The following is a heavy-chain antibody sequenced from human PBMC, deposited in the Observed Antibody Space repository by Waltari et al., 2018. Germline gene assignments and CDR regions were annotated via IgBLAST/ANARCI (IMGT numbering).Heavy chain of an antibody. V-gene: IGHV3-30-3*01. Sequence: QVQLVESGGGVVQPGRSLRLSWAASGFTFSSSAMHWVRRAPGKGLEWVAVISYDGSNKYYADSVKGRFTISRDNSKNTLYLQMNSLRAEDTAVYYCARGTGHSLGAINYWGQGTLVTVSS. CDR2: ISYDGSNK. J-gene: IGHJ4*02. CDR3: ARGTGHSLGAINY. CDR1: GFTFSSSA. D-gene: IGHD1-26*01.